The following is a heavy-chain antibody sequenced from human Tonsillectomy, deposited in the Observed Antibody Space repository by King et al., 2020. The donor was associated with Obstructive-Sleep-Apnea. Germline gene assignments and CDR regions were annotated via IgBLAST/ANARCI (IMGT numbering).Heavy chain of an antibody. CDR2: ISYSGST. J-gene: IGHJ4*02. CDR3: AIRSITSFGLDY. V-gene: IGHV4-31*03. D-gene: IGHD2-2*01. Sequence: QVQLQESGPGLVKPSQTLSLTCNVSGGSITSGGYYWNWIRQHPGKGLEWIGYISYSGSTYYNPSLKSRVTISVDMSENHFSLRLTSVTAADTAVYYCAIRSITSFGLDYWGQGALVTVSS. CDR1: GGSITSGGYY.